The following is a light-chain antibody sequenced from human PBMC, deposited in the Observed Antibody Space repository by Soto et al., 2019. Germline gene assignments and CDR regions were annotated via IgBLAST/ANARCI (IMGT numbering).Light chain of an antibody. V-gene: IGKV1-5*03. CDR2: KAS. Sequence: DIQMTQSPSTLSASVGDRVTITCRASQSISNWLAWYQQKPGKAPKLLIYKASILESGVPSRFSGRGSGTEFTLTISRLQPEDFATYYCQEYNSYSYTFGQGTQLAIK. CDR3: QEYNSYSYT. CDR1: QSISNW. J-gene: IGKJ2*01.